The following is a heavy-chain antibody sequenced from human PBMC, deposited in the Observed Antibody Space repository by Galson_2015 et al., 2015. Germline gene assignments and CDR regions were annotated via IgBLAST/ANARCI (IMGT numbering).Heavy chain of an antibody. Sequence: SLRLSCAASGFSFSSYRFHWVRQAPGKGLEWLADILRDGDLKHDAESVRDRFTISRDNSKGTVFLQMNSLRAEDTALYYCAKTTVAAGSSWYMDAWGKGTTVTVSS. J-gene: IGHJ6*03. CDR3: AKTTVAAGSSWYMDA. CDR2: ILRDGDLK. V-gene: IGHV3-30-3*02. CDR1: GFSFSSYR. D-gene: IGHD4-23*01.